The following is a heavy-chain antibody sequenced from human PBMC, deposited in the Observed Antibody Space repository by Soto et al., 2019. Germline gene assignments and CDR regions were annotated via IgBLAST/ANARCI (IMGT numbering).Heavy chain of an antibody. CDR2: ISYDGSNK. CDR1: GFTFSSYS. D-gene: IGHD1-7*01. Sequence: GGSLRLSCAASGFTFSSYSMHWVRHAPGKGLEWVAVISYDGSNKYYADSVKGRFTISRDNSKNTLYLQMNSLRAEDTAVYYCARDFITGTRSYFDYWGQGTLVTVSS. CDR3: ARDFITGTRSYFDY. V-gene: IGHV3-30-3*01. J-gene: IGHJ4*02.